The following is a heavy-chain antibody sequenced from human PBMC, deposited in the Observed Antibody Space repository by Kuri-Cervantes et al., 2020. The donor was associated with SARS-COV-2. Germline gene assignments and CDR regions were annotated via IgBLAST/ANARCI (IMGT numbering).Heavy chain of an antibody. CDR1: GFTFGDYA. Sequence: GGSLRLSCTASGFTFGDYAMSWVRQAPGKGLEWVGFIRSKAYGGTTEYAASVKGGFTISRDDSKSIAYLQMNSLKTEDTAVYYCTRDDFWSGYFVYWGQGTLVTVSS. V-gene: IGHV3-49*04. D-gene: IGHD3-3*01. CDR3: TRDDFWSGYFVY. CDR2: IRSKAYGGTT. J-gene: IGHJ4*02.